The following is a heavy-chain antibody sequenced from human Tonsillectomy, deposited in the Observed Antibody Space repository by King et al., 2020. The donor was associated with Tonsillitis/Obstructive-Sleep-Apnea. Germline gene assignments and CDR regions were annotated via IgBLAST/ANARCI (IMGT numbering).Heavy chain of an antibody. CDR3: ARFDVSGTFPHYYYYGMDV. CDR2: IDPSDAYT. CDR1: GYSFTSYW. D-gene: IGHD3-10*01. J-gene: IGHJ6*02. Sequence: QLVQTGAEVKKPGESLRISCKGSGYSFTSYWISWVRQMPGKGLEWRGRIDPSDAYTNYSPSFQGHVTISADKSISTAYLQWSSLKASDTAMYYCARFDVSGTFPHYYYYGMDVWGQGTTVTVSS. V-gene: IGHV5-10-1*03.